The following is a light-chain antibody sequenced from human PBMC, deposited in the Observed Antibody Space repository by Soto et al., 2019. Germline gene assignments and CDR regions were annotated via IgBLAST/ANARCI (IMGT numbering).Light chain of an antibody. CDR2: EVS. J-gene: IGLJ1*01. CDR1: SSDVGGYNY. Sequence: QSVLTQPASVSGSPGQSITISCTGTSSDVGGYNYVSWYQQHPGKAPKLMIYEVSNRPSGVSNRFSGSKSGNTASLTISGLQAEEEADYYCSSYTSSSTRVFGPVTKVTVL. CDR3: SSYTSSSTRV. V-gene: IGLV2-14*01.